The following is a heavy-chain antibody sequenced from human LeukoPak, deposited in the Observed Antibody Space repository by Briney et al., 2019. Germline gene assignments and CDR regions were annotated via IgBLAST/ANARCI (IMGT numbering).Heavy chain of an antibody. D-gene: IGHD6-25*01. Sequence: GASVKVSCKASGYTFTGYYIHWVRQAPGQGLEWVGWINPNSGGAKYAQKFQDRVTMTRDTSISTAYMGLSRLRSDDTAVYYCARGGQRGSDDAFDIWGQGTMVTVSS. CDR3: ARGGQRGSDDAFDI. V-gene: IGHV1-2*02. CDR1: GYTFTGYY. J-gene: IGHJ3*02. CDR2: INPNSGGA.